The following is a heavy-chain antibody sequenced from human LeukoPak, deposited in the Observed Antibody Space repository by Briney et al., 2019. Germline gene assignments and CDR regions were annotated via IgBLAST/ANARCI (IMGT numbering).Heavy chain of an antibody. CDR3: ARLQWLVLVDY. J-gene: IGHJ4*02. Sequence: PSETLSLTCTVSGCSISSSSYYWGWLRQPPGKRLEMIGIIYYSGSTYYNPSLNSRVTISVDTSNNQFSLKLSSVTAADTSVYYCARLQWLVLVDYWGQGTLVTVSS. CDR2: IYYSGST. V-gene: IGHV4-39*01. CDR1: GCSISSSSYY. D-gene: IGHD6-19*01.